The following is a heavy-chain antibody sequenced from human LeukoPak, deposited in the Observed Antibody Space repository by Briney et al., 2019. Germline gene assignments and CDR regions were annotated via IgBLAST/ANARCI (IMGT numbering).Heavy chain of an antibody. CDR2: IYYSGST. CDR1: GGSISSSSYY. CDR3: AAGMISAFSY. Sequence: PSETLSLTCTVSGGSISSSSYYWSWIRQPPGKGLEWIGYIYYSGSTNYKPSLKSRVTISVDTSKNQFSLKLSSVTAADTAVYYCAAGMISAFSYWGQGTLVTVSS. V-gene: IGHV4-61*01. D-gene: IGHD3-22*01. J-gene: IGHJ4*02.